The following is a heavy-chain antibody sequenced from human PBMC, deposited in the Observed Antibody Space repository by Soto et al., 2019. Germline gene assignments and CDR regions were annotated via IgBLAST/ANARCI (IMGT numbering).Heavy chain of an antibody. V-gene: IGHV4-59*01. Sequence: QVQLQESGPGLVKPSETLSLTCTVSGGSISSYYWSWIRQPPGKGLEWIGYIYYSGSTNYNPSLKNRVTISVDTSKNQFSLKLSSVTAAETAVYYWARGGRGSGSYYYYYGMDVWGQGTTVTVSS. J-gene: IGHJ6*02. CDR2: IYYSGST. D-gene: IGHD3-10*01. CDR1: GGSISSYY. CDR3: ARGGRGSGSYYYYYGMDV.